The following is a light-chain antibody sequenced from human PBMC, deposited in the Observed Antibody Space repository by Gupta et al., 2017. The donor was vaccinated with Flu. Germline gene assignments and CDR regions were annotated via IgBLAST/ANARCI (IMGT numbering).Light chain of an antibody. Sequence: EIVMTQSPATLSVSPGERATLSCRASQSVSSNLAWYQQKPGQAPRLLIYGASTRATGIPARFSGSGSGTXFTLTIXSLQSEDFAVYYCQQYNNWRLTFGXGTKVEIK. CDR2: GAS. J-gene: IGKJ4*01. CDR1: QSVSSN. V-gene: IGKV3-15*01. CDR3: QQYNNWRLT.